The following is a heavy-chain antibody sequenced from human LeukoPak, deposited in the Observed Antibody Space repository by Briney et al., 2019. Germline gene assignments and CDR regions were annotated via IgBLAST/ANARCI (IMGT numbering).Heavy chain of an antibody. Sequence: GGSLRLSCAASGFTFSSYGMSWVRQAPGKGLEWVSAISGSGGSTYYADSVKGRFTISRDNSKNTLYLQMNSLRAEDTAVYYCARAHSGSYYRHDAFDIWGQGTMVTVSS. CDR2: ISGSGGST. J-gene: IGHJ3*02. V-gene: IGHV3-23*01. CDR1: GFTFSSYG. D-gene: IGHD1-26*01. CDR3: ARAHSGSYYRHDAFDI.